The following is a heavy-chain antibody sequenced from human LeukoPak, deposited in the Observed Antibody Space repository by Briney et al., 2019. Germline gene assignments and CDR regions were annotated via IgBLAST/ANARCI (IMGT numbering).Heavy chain of an antibody. J-gene: IGHJ3*02. CDR1: GFTFSDYY. CDR2: ISSSGSTI. D-gene: IGHD5-12*01. V-gene: IGHV3-11*04. CDR3: ARPKTKVASGAFDI. Sequence: GGSLRLSCAASGFTFSDYYMSWIRQAPGKGLEWVSYISSSGSTIYYADSVKGRFTISRDNAKNSLYLQMNSLRAEDTAVYYCARPKTKVASGAFDIWGQGTMVTASS.